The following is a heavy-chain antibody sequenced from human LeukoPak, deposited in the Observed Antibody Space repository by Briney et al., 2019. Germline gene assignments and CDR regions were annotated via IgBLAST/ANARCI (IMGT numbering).Heavy chain of an antibody. CDR3: ARGDYYDSSGYSIDY. V-gene: IGHV1-2*06. J-gene: IGHJ4*02. Sequence: ASVKVSCKASGYTFTSYDINWVRQAPGQGLEWMGRINPNSGGTNYAQKFQGRVTMTRDTSISTAYMELSRLRSDDTAVYYCARGDYYDSSGYSIDYWGQGTLVTVSS. CDR2: INPNSGGT. CDR1: GYTFTSYD. D-gene: IGHD3-22*01.